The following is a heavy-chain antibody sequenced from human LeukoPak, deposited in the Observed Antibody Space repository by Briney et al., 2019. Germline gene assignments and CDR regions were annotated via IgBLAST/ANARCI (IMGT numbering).Heavy chain of an antibody. CDR1: GGSISSYY. CDR2: IYYSGST. V-gene: IGHV4-59*01. D-gene: IGHD5-18*01. J-gene: IGHJ4*02. CDR3: ARGRTAMVTRGPFDY. Sequence: SETLSLTCTVSGGSISSYYWRWTRQPPGKGLECIRYIYYSGSTNYNPSLKSRVTISVDTSKNQFSLKLSSVTAADTAVYYCARGRTAMVTRGPFDYWGQGTLVTVSS.